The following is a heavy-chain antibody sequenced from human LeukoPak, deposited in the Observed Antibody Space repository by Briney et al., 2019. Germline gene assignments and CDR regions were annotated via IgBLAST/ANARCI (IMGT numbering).Heavy chain of an antibody. D-gene: IGHD3-3*01. Sequence: PSETLSLTCGVYGGSFSAYYWTWIRQPPGKGLEWIGEINHSGSTNYNPSLKSRVTISVDTSKNQFSLKLSSVTAADTAVYYCARGVGVYDFWSGYYDGRGHFDYWGQGTLVTVSS. CDR1: GGSFSAYY. CDR3: ARGVGVYDFWSGYYDGRGHFDY. CDR2: INHSGST. V-gene: IGHV4-34*01. J-gene: IGHJ4*02.